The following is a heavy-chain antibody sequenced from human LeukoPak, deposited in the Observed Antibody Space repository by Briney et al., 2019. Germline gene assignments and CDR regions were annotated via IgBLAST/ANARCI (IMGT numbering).Heavy chain of an antibody. V-gene: IGHV3-48*01. D-gene: IGHD1-1*01. CDR1: GFTLSSYN. Sequence: GGSLRLSCAVSGFTLSSYNMNWVRQAPGKGLEWVSYIRNSGNTIYYADSVKGRFTISRDNSKNTLYLQMNSLRAEDTAVYYCAKERTRAFDIWGQGTMVTVSS. CDR3: AKERTRAFDI. J-gene: IGHJ3*02. CDR2: IRNSGNTI.